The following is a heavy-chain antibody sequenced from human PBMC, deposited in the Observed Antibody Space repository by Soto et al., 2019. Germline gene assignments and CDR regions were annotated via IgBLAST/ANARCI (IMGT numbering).Heavy chain of an antibody. J-gene: IGHJ4*02. D-gene: IGHD3-22*01. CDR1: GGSISSGGYS. Sequence: ASETLSITCAVSGGSISSGGYSWSWIRQPPGKGLEWIGYIYHSGSTYYNPSLKSRVTISLDMSKNHVSLILRSVNTADSAIYYCARGHFDSRRYSNALDYWGQGIQVTVSS. V-gene: IGHV4-30-2*01. CDR2: IYHSGST. CDR3: ARGHFDSRRYSNALDY.